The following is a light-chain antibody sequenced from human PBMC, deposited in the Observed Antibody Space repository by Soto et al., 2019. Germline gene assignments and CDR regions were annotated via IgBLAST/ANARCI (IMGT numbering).Light chain of an antibody. V-gene: IGLV2-14*01. Sequence: QSALTQPASVSGSPGQSITISCTGTSRDIGAYNYVSWYQQHPGKATKLIIYEVNIRPSGISNRFSGSKSGNTASLTISGLQAEDEAHYFCTSYTSSSTLFFGGGTKLTVL. CDR1: SRDIGAYNY. CDR3: TSYTSSSTLF. CDR2: EVN. J-gene: IGLJ2*01.